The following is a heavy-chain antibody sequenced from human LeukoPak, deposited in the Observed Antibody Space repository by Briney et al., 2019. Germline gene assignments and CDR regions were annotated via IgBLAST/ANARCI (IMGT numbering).Heavy chain of an antibody. CDR3: ARGAEAETSPLDF. Sequence: ASVKVSCKASGYTFTSYGISWVRQAPGQGLEWLGWINPKSGAADYAQQFRGRVTMTRDTSINTDYMEMKRVTSDDTAVYYCARGAEAETSPLDFWGQGTLVTVSS. D-gene: IGHD6-13*01. V-gene: IGHV1-2*02. CDR2: INPKSGAA. CDR1: GYTFTSYG. J-gene: IGHJ4*02.